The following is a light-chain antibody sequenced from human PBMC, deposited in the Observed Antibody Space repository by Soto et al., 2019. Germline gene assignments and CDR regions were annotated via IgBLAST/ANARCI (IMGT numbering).Light chain of an antibody. CDR3: SSYAGSNKLI. V-gene: IGLV2-8*01. J-gene: IGLJ2*01. CDR1: SSDLGDYDY. CDR2: EVN. Sequence: QSALTQPPSASGSPGQSVTISCTGTSSDLGDYDYVSWYQQHPGKAPKLMIYEVNKRPSGVPDRFSGSKSGNTASLTVTGLQAEDEADYYCSSYAGSNKLIFGGGTKVTVL.